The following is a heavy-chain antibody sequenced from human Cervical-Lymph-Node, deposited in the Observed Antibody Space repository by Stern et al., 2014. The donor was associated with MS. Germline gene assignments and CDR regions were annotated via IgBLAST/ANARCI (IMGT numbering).Heavy chain of an antibody. Sequence: QVQLGQSGAEVKKPGSSVKVSCKASGGTSNSPGISWVRQAPGQGLEWMGGISPVLSTIDYAQKFQGRVTITADESTSTTYMELSSLRSEDTAVYYCARRGSARRGSGWLDPWGQGTLVTVSS. CDR2: ISPVLSTI. D-gene: IGHD3-10*01. J-gene: IGHJ5*02. CDR3: ARRGSARRGSGWLDP. V-gene: IGHV1-69*01. CDR1: GGTSNSPG.